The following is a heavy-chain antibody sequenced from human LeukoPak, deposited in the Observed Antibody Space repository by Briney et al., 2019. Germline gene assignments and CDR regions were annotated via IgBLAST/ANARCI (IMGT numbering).Heavy chain of an antibody. Sequence: SGTLSLTCTVSGGSISSYYWSWIRQPAGKGLEWIGRIYTSGSTNYNPSLKSRVTMSVDTSKNQFSLKLSSVTAADTAVYYCARNIVVVPAAIRGNYYYMDVWGKGTTVTVSS. V-gene: IGHV4-4*07. CDR1: GGSISSYY. J-gene: IGHJ6*03. D-gene: IGHD2-2*01. CDR2: IYTSGST. CDR3: ARNIVVVPAAIRGNYYYMDV.